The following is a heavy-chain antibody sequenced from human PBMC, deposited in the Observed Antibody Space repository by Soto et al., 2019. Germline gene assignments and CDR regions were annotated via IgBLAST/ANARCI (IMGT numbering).Heavy chain of an antibody. CDR3: ASLAAAGLDAFDI. CDR2: IYYSGST. J-gene: IGHJ3*02. Sequence: ASETLSLTCTVSGGSISSGGYYWSWIRQHPGKGLEWIGYIYYSGSTYYNPSLKSRVTISVDTSKNQFSLKLSSVTAADTAVYYCASLAAAGLDAFDIWGQGTMVTVSS. V-gene: IGHV4-31*03. D-gene: IGHD6-13*01. CDR1: GGSISSGGYY.